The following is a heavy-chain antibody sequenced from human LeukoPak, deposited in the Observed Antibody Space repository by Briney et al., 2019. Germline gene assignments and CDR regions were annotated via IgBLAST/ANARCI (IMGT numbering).Heavy chain of an antibody. D-gene: IGHD6-19*01. V-gene: IGHV4-59*05. CDR1: GGSISSYY. J-gene: IGHJ4*02. Sequence: PSETLSLTCTVSGGSISSYYWSWTRQPPGKGLEWIGSIYYSGSTYYNPSLKSRVTISVDTSKNQFSLKLSSVTAADTAVYYCARRRWRAGIAVAGTVDYWAREPWSPSPQ. CDR2: IYYSGST. CDR3: ARRRWRAGIAVAGTVDY.